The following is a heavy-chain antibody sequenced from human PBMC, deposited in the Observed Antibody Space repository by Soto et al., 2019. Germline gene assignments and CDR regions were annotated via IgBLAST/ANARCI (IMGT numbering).Heavy chain of an antibody. V-gene: IGHV4-59*01. J-gene: IGHJ6*02. D-gene: IGHD5-12*01. CDR3: ARENPGLGSGYDWGYYYYGMDV. CDR2: IYYSGST. CDR1: GGSISSYY. Sequence: SETLSLTCTVSGGSISSYYWSWIRQPPGKGLEWIGYIYYSGSTNYNPSLKSRVTISVDTSKNQFSLKLSSVTAADTAVYYCARENPGLGSGYDWGYYYYGMDVWGQGTTVTVSS.